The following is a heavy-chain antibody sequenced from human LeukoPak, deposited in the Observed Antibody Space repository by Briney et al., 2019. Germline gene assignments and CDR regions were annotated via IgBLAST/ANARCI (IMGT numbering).Heavy chain of an antibody. CDR3: ARGPYKYDGSGAFDI. CDR2: IYTSGST. J-gene: IGHJ3*02. Sequence: SQTLSLTCTVSGNSISSGDNYWSWIRQPAGKGLEWIGRIYTSGSTNYNPSLKSRVTISVDTSKNQFSLKLTSVTAADTAVYYCARGPYKYDGSGAFDIWGQGTMVTVSS. V-gene: IGHV4-61*02. CDR1: GNSISSGDNY. D-gene: IGHD3-22*01.